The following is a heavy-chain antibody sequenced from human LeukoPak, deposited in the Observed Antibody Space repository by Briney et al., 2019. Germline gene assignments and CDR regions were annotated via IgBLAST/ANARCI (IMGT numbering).Heavy chain of an antibody. Sequence: SVKVSCKASGGTFSSYAISWVRQAPGQGLEWMGGIIPIFGTANYAQKFQGRVTITADESTSTAYMELSSLRSEDTAVYYCARGPGKTGTRARPFDYWGQGTPVTVSS. CDR3: ARGPGKTGTRARPFDY. D-gene: IGHD1-7*01. J-gene: IGHJ4*02. CDR1: GGTFSSYA. CDR2: IIPIFGTA. V-gene: IGHV1-69*01.